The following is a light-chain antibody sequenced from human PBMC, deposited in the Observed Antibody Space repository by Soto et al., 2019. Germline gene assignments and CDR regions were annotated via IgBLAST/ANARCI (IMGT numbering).Light chain of an antibody. CDR3: QQRNSWPPTFT. Sequence: IFLTHTTDTLSLSPGERATLSCRASQTVSSNLAWYQQKFGQAPRLLIYGASTRATRIPARFSGSGSGTDFTLTISSLEPEDFAVYYCQQRNSWPPTFTFCQGTRLEI. CDR1: QTVSSN. J-gene: IGKJ5*01. CDR2: GAS. V-gene: IGKV3-11*01.